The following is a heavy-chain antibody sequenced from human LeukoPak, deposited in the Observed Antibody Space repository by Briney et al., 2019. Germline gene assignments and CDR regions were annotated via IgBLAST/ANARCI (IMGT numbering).Heavy chain of an antibody. J-gene: IGHJ3*02. V-gene: IGHV4-61*02. D-gene: IGHD3-3*01. CDR3: ARDVTIFGVVTDDAFDI. Sequence: PSQTLSLTCTVSGGSISSGSYYWSWIRRPARKGLEWIGRIYTSGSTNYNPSLKSRVTISVDTSKNQFSLKLSSVTAADTAVYYCARDVTIFGVVTDDAFDIWGQGTMVTVSS. CDR2: IYTSGST. CDR1: GGSISSGSYY.